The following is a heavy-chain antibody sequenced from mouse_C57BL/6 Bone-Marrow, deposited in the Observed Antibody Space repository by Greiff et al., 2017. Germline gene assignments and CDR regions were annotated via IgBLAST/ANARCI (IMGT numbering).Heavy chain of an antibody. CDR3: ARSGTVVFDY. D-gene: IGHD1-1*01. Sequence: QVQLQQPGAELVKPGASVKMSCKASGYTFTSYWITWVKQRPGQGLEWIGDIYPGSGSTNYNEKFKSKATLTVDKSSSTAYMQLSSLTSEDSAVYYCARSGTVVFDYWGQGTTLTVSS. J-gene: IGHJ2*01. CDR2: IYPGSGST. V-gene: IGHV1-55*01. CDR1: GYTFTSYW.